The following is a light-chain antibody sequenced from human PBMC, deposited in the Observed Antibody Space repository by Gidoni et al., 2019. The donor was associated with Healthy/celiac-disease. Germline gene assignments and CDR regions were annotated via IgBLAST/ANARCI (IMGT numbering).Light chain of an antibody. CDR3: QQYNNWPPLT. CDR2: GAS. J-gene: IGKJ4*01. V-gene: IGKV3-15*01. CDR1: QSVSSN. Sequence: EIVMTQSPATLSVSPGESATLSCRASQSVSSNLAWYQQKPGQAPRLLIDGASTRATGIPARFSGSGSATECTLTISSLQSEDFAVYYCQQYNNWPPLTFGGGTKVEIK.